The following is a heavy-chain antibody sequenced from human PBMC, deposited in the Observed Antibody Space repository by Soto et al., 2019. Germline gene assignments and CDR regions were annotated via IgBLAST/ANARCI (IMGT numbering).Heavy chain of an antibody. CDR3: ARVYSGSYGQND. Sequence: QVQLQESGPGVVKPSETLSLSCTVSGASFSSGSYYWTWIRQPPGQGLEWVGYIFYNGKTTNYNPSLKSRVTISVDTSKNQCPLKMSSVTAADTAFYYCARVYSGSYGQNDWGQGTLVTVSA. J-gene: IGHJ4*02. CDR1: GASFSSGSYY. V-gene: IGHV4-61*01. D-gene: IGHD1-26*01. CDR2: IFYNGKTT.